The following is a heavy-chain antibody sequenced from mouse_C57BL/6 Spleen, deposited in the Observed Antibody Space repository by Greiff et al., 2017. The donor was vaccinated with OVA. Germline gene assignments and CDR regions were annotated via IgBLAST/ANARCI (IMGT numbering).Heavy chain of an antibody. CDR3: ANLYDSYAMDY. Sequence: VQLQQSGPELVKPGASVKLSCKASGYTFTSYDINWVKQRPGQGLEWIGWIYPRDGSTKYNEKFKGKATLTVDTSSSTAYMELHSLTSEDSAVYFCANLYDSYAMDYWGQGTSVTVSS. J-gene: IGHJ4*01. CDR2: IYPRDGST. CDR1: GYTFTSYD. V-gene: IGHV1-85*01. D-gene: IGHD1-1*01.